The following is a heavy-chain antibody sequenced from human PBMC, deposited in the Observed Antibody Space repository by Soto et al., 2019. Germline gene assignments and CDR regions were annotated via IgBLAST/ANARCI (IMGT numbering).Heavy chain of an antibody. Sequence: EVQLLDSGGGWVQPGGSLRLSCAASGFTFSSYAMIWVRQAPGKGLEWVSGISGSGHSTYYADSVKGRFTISRDNFKNTLSLQMNSLRAEDTAVYYCAKGGLEYCSGGRCYFLDYWGQGTLVTVSS. D-gene: IGHD2-15*01. J-gene: IGHJ4*02. V-gene: IGHV3-23*01. CDR3: AKGGLEYCSGGRCYFLDY. CDR2: ISGSGHST. CDR1: GFTFSSYA.